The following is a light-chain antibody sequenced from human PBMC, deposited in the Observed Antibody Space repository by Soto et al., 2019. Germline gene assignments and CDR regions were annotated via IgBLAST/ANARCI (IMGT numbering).Light chain of an antibody. V-gene: IGLV2-14*01. CDR3: SSYTTTNTLYV. Sequence: QSALTQPASVSGSPGQSITIPCTGTNSDVGAYNYVSWYQHHPGKAPKLMIYEVFIRPSGVSSRFSGSKSGSTASLTISGLLDEDEADYYCSSYTTTNTLYVFGTGTKLTVL. CDR2: EVF. J-gene: IGLJ1*01. CDR1: NSDVGAYNY.